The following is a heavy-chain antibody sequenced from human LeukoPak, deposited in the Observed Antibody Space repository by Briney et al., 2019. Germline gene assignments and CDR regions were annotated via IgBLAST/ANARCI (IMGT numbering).Heavy chain of an antibody. Sequence: GASVKVSCKASGGTFSSYAISWVRQAPGQGLEWMGGIIPIFGTANYAQKFQGRVTITADESTSTAYMELSSLRSEDTAVYYCARSTVTLYYFDYWGQGTLVTVSS. J-gene: IGHJ4*02. CDR2: IIPIFGTA. CDR3: ARSTVTLYYFDY. CDR1: GGTFSSYA. V-gene: IGHV1-69*13. D-gene: IGHD4-11*01.